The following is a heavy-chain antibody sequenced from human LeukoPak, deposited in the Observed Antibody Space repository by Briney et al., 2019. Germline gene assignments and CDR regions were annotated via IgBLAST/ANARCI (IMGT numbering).Heavy chain of an antibody. D-gene: IGHD3-22*01. CDR3: ARDLGQYYDTSDNWFDP. CDR1: GFTFSNYG. Sequence: GGSLRLSCAASGFTFSNYGMHWVRQAPGKGLEWVAVISFDESNKYYADSVKGRFTLSRDNSKNTLNLQMNSLRAEDTAVYYCARDLGQYYDTSDNWFDPWGQGTLVTVSS. V-gene: IGHV3-30*03. CDR2: ISFDESNK. J-gene: IGHJ5*02.